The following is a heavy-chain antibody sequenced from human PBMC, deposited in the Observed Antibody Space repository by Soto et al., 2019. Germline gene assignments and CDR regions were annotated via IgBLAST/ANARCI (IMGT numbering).Heavy chain of an antibody. V-gene: IGHV5-10-1*01. CDR3: ARQIYDSDTGPNFQYYFDS. Sequence: GESLKISCKGSEYSFAGYWITWVRQKPGKGLGWMGRIDPSDSQTYYSPSFRGHVTISATKSITTVFLQWSSLRASDTAMYYCARQIYDSDTGPNFQYYFDSWGQGTPVTVSS. D-gene: IGHD3-22*01. J-gene: IGHJ4*02. CDR2: IDPSDSQT. CDR1: EYSFAGYW.